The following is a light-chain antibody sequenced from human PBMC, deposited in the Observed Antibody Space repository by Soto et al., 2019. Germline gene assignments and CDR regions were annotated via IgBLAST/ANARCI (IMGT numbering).Light chain of an antibody. CDR3: QQYGSLSWT. V-gene: IGKV3-20*01. CDR1: QSVSSSY. CDR2: GAS. Sequence: VLTQSPGTLSSSPGDRATLSCRASQSVSSSYLVWYLQKPGQAPRPIIYGASNRATGIPDRFSGSGSGTDLTLTISRLEPEDFAVYYCQQYGSLSWTFGQGTKVDIK. J-gene: IGKJ1*01.